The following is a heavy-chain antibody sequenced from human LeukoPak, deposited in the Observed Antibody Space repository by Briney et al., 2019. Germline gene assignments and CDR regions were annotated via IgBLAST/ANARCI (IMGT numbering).Heavy chain of an antibody. CDR1: GFAFSNYA. J-gene: IGHJ4*02. CDR2: ISGFNT. V-gene: IGHV3-23*01. D-gene: IGHD2-8*01. CDR3: AKDVCTSPRCLLYFDS. Sequence: PGGSLRFSCTTSGFAFSNYAMNWVRQAPGKGPEWVSGISGFNTYYADSVKGRFTIFRDNSKNVLYLQMDRLRAEDTAVYSCAKDVCTSPRCLLYFDSWGQGTLVTVSS.